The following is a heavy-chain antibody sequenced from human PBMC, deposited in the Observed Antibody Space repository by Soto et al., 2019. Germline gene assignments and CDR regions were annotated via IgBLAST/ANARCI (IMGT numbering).Heavy chain of an antibody. J-gene: IGHJ4*02. CDR3: ASGSYGGEFDY. Sequence: QVQLVQSGAEEKKPGASVTVSCQASGYTFTSYAMHWVRQAPGQRLEWMGGINAGNGNAKYSQKFQGRVTITRDTSASTAYMALSSLRSEDTAVYYCASGSYGGEFDYWGQGSLVTVSS. CDR2: INAGNGNA. D-gene: IGHD4-17*01. CDR1: GYTFTSYA. V-gene: IGHV1-3*05.